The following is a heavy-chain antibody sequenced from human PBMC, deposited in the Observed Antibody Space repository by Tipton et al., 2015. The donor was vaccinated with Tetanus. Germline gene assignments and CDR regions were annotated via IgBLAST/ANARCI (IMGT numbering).Heavy chain of an antibody. Sequence: TLSLTCTVSGGSIISGGYYWSWIRQHPGKGLEWIGDIYSSGSTYSNPSPKGRVTISVDTSKNQFSLRLDSVTAADTAVYYCARDQARGARGWNYFDYWGLGTLVTVSS. J-gene: IGHJ4*02. V-gene: IGHV4-31*03. CDR1: GGSIISGGYY. CDR3: ARDQARGARGWNYFDY. CDR2: IYSSGST. D-gene: IGHD1-26*01.